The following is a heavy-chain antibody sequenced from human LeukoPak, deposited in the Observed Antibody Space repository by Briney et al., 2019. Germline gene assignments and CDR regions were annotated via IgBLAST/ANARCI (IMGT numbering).Heavy chain of an antibody. CDR2: ICGSGGST. CDR3: IRCSGGSCYSNFDY. CDR1: GFTLSSYA. V-gene: IGHV3-23*01. D-gene: IGHD2-15*01. Sequence: QSGGSLTLSCAASGFTLSSYAMSWVRQAPGKGLEWVSSICGSGGSTYYSDSVKGRFTISRDTSKNTLYLQMNSLGAEDTALYYCIRCSGGSCYSNFDYWGQGTLVTVSS. J-gene: IGHJ4*02.